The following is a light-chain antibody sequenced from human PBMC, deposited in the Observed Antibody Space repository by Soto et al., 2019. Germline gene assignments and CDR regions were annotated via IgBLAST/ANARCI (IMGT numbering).Light chain of an antibody. J-gene: IGKJ4*01. CDR2: DAS. V-gene: IGKV3-11*01. CDR3: QQRRA. Sequence: EIVLTQSPATLSLSTGERATLSCRASQSVSSYLAWYQQKPGQAPRLLIYDASNRATGIPARFSGSGSGTDFTLTISSLEPEDFAVYYCQQRRAFGGGTKVDI. CDR1: QSVSSY.